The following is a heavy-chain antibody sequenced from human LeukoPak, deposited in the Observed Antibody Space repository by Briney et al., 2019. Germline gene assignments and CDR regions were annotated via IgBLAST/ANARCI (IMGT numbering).Heavy chain of an antibody. V-gene: IGHV3-30*18. CDR2: ISYDGRNK. Sequence: PGRSLRLSCAASGFTFSNSGMHWVRQAPGKGLEWVAVISYDGRNKYYTDSVKGRFTISRDNSKNTVYLQMNSLRAEDTAVYYRAKDHSIAAAGYYFDYWGQGTLVTVSS. CDR1: GFTFSNSG. D-gene: IGHD6-25*01. CDR3: AKDHSIAAAGYYFDY. J-gene: IGHJ4*02.